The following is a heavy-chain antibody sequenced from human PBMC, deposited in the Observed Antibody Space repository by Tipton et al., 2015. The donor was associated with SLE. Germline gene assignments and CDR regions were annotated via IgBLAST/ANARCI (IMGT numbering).Heavy chain of an antibody. CDR2: IYYSGST. Sequence: TLSLTCTVSGGSISSHYWTWIRQPPGKGLEWIGYIYYSGSTNYNPSLKSRVTISVDTSKNQFSLKLSSVTAADTAVYYCAREGRLNSGSDSGDNWFDPWGQGTLVTVSS. D-gene: IGHD5-12*01. V-gene: IGHV4-59*11. J-gene: IGHJ5*02. CDR3: AREGRLNSGSDSGDNWFDP. CDR1: GGSISSHY.